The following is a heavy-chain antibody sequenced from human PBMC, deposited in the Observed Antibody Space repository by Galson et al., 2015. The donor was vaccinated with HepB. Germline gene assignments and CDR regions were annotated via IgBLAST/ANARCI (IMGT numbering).Heavy chain of an antibody. J-gene: IGHJ3*02. Sequence: SVKVSCKASGYTFTSYGISWVRQAPGQGLEWMGWISAYNGNTNYAQKLQGRVTMTTDTSTSTAYTELRSLRSDDTAVYYCARDKAVAGTGFSAFDIWGQGTMVTISS. CDR2: ISAYNGNT. V-gene: IGHV1-18*01. CDR1: GYTFTSYG. CDR3: ARDKAVAGTGFSAFDI. D-gene: IGHD6-19*01.